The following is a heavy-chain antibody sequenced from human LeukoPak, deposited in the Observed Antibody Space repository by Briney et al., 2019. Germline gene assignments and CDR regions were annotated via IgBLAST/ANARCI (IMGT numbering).Heavy chain of an antibody. Sequence: PGGSLTLSCAASEFTFSKIGMTWLRQAPGKGLEWVSTISASGQTTFYADSVRGRFIISRDNSRNTLYLQMNSLSSADTAVYYCARAPTRPTLIVFDLYFDYWGQGSLVTVSS. D-gene: IGHD3-22*01. CDR3: ARAPTRPTLIVFDLYFDY. CDR2: ISASGQTT. CDR1: EFTFSKIG. V-gene: IGHV3-23*01. J-gene: IGHJ4*02.